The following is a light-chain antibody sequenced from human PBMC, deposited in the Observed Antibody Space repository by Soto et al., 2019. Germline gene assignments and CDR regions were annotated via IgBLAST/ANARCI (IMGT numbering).Light chain of an antibody. Sequence: QSALTHPRSVSGSPGQSVTISCTGTSSDVGRYDYVSWYQQHPGKAPKLIIYDVSERPSGVPDRFSGSKFGNTASLIISGLQAEDEADYSCCSFAGSYTYVFGTGTKVTVL. CDR2: DVS. CDR3: CSFAGSYTYV. V-gene: IGLV2-11*01. CDR1: SSDVGRYDY. J-gene: IGLJ1*01.